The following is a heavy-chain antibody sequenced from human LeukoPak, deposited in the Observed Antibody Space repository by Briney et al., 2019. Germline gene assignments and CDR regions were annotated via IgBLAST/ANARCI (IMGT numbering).Heavy chain of an antibody. D-gene: IGHD6-13*01. CDR2: IYSGGST. V-gene: IGHV3-53*01. CDR3: AREAGAGTVDY. J-gene: IGHJ4*02. CDR1: GFTVSSNY. Sequence: GGSLRLSCAASGFTVSSNYMSWVRQAPGKGLEWVSVIYSGGSTYYADSVKGRFTISRDNSKNTLYLQINSLRAEDTAVYYCAREAGAGTVDYWGQGTLVTVSS.